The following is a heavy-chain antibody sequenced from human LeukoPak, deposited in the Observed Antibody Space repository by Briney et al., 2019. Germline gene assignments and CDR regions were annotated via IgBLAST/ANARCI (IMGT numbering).Heavy chain of an antibody. D-gene: IGHD3-22*01. V-gene: IGHV4-30-2*01. Sequence: SETLPLTCAVSGGSISSGGYSWSWIRQPPGKGLEWIGYIYHSGSTYCNPSLKSRVTISVDRSKNQFSLKLSSVTAADTAVYYCARNYYDSSGYYVYFDYWGQGTLVTVSS. CDR2: IYHSGST. CDR3: ARNYYDSSGYYVYFDY. J-gene: IGHJ4*02. CDR1: GGSISSGGYS.